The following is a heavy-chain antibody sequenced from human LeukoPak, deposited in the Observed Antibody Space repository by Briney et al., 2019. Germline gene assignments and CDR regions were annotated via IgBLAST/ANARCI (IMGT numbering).Heavy chain of an antibody. CDR3: ARSGGGSGYTAFDY. CDR2: IYYSGST. J-gene: IGHJ4*02. Sequence: SETLSHTCTVSGGSISSYYWSWIRQPPGKGLEWIGYIYYSGSTNYNPSLKSRLTMSIDTSKNQFSLKLSSVTAADTAVYYCARSGGGSGYTAFDYWGQGILVTVSS. V-gene: IGHV4-59*12. CDR1: GGSISSYY. D-gene: IGHD3-22*01.